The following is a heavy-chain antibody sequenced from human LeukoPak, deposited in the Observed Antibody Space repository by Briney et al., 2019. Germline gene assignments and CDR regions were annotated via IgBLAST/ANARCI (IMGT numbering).Heavy chain of an antibody. CDR3: ARANYYDSSGLYYFDY. V-gene: IGHV3-11*03. CDR1: GFTFSDYY. Sequence: GGSLRLSCAASGFTFSDYYMSWIRQAPGKGLEWVSNISSSSYTNYADSVKGRFTISRDNAKNSLYLQMNSLRAEDTAVYYCARANYYDSSGLYYFDYWGQGTLVTVSS. CDR2: ISSSSYT. D-gene: IGHD3-22*01. J-gene: IGHJ4*02.